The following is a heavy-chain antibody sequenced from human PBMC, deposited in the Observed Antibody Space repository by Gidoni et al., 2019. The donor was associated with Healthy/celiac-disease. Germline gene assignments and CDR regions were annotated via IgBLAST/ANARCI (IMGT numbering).Heavy chain of an antibody. CDR2: IYYSGST. J-gene: IGHJ1*01. CDR1: GGSISSGAYY. Sequence: QVQLQESGPGLVKPSQTLSLTCTVSGGSISSGAYYWSWIRQPPGKGLEWIGYIYYSGSTYYNPSLKSRVTISVDTSKNQFSLKLSSVTAADTAVYYCARAAATLYCTNGVCYAGGYFQHWGQGTLVTVSS. D-gene: IGHD2-8*01. V-gene: IGHV4-30-4*01. CDR3: ARAAATLYCTNGVCYAGGYFQH.